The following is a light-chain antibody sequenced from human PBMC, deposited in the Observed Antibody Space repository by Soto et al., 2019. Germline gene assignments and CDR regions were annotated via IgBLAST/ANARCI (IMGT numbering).Light chain of an antibody. CDR1: QSIDSW. J-gene: IGKJ5*01. V-gene: IGKV1-5*03. Sequence: DVHITQSPSPLSAPVGARVTITCRASQSIDSWLAWYQQKPGKAPNLLIYKASTLETGVPSRFSGSGSGTEFTLTISSVQSDDFASYYCQQYYSYSSITFGHGARLEIK. CDR3: QQYYSYSSIT. CDR2: KAS.